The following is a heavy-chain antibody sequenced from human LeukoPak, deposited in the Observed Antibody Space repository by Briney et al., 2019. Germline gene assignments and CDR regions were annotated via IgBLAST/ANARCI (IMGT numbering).Heavy chain of an antibody. CDR1: GFTFSSYG. Sequence: GRSLRLSCAASGFTFSSYGMHWVRQAPGKGLEWVAVIWYDGNNKYYADSVKGRFTISRDNSKNTLYLQMNSLRAEDTAVYYCARDGMLWFGEGGLDVWGQGTTVAVSS. CDR2: IWYDGNNK. D-gene: IGHD3-10*01. J-gene: IGHJ6*02. CDR3: ARDGMLWFGEGGLDV. V-gene: IGHV3-33*01.